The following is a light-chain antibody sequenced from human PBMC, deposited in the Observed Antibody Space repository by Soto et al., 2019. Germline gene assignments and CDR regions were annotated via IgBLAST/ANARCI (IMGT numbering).Light chain of an antibody. CDR2: EVN. J-gene: IGLJ1*01. CDR3: SSYTNTRTYV. Sequence: QSALIQPASMSGSPGQSITISCTGTSSDVGDYNYVSWYQQHPDRVPKLIIFEVNNRPSGVSNRFSGSKSGITASLTISGLQAEDEADYYCSSYTNTRTYVFGTGTKVTVL. CDR1: SSDVGDYNY. V-gene: IGLV2-14*01.